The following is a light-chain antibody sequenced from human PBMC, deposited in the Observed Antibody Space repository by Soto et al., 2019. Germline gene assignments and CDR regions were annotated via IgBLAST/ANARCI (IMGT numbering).Light chain of an antibody. CDR2: EVT. CDR3: SSYIGRSDWV. J-gene: IGLJ3*02. CDR1: GSDVGGYNF. Sequence: QSALTQPASVSGSPGQSISISCTGTGSDVGGYNFVSWYQQHPDKAPKLIIHEVTNRPSGISNRFSASKAGNTAFLAISGLQADDEAVYYCSSYIGRSDWVFGGGTKLTVL. V-gene: IGLV2-14*01.